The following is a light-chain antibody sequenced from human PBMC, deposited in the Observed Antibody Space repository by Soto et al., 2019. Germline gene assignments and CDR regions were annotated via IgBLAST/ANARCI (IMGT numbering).Light chain of an antibody. Sequence: EDVLTPAHATLSLSPGENATLPCRSSQSGSSSYLAWYQQKPGQAPRLLIYRTSNRATGIPDRFSGSGSGTDFTLTISRLEPEDFAVYWCQQYDSSPRTFGQGTKVDIK. J-gene: IGKJ1*01. CDR2: RTS. CDR1: QSGSSSY. CDR3: QQYDSSPRT. V-gene: IGKV3-20*01.